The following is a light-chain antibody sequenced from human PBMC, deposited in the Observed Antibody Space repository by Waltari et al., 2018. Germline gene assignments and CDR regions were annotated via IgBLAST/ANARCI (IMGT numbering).Light chain of an antibody. CDR1: SSDVGGYDY. V-gene: IGLV2-11*01. CDR2: DVN. Sequence: QSALTQPRSVSGSPGQSVTIPCTGTSSDVGGYDYVPRYQQHPGKAPKLMIYDVNKRPSGVPDRFSGSKSGNTASLTISGLQAEDEADFYCCSYAGSYILVFGGGTKLTVL. CDR3: CSYAGSYILV. J-gene: IGLJ2*01.